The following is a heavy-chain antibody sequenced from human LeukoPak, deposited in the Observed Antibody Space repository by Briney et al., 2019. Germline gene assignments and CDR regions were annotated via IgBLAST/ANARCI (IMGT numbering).Heavy chain of an antibody. J-gene: IGHJ2*01. Sequence: ASVKVSCKASGYTFTSYGISWVRQAPGQGLEWMGWISAYNGNTNYAQKLQGRVTMTTDTSTSTAYMELRSLRSDDTAVYYCARGNYGGNSGSWYFDLWGRGTLVTVSS. CDR1: GYTFTSYG. CDR3: ARGNYGGNSGSWYFDL. D-gene: IGHD4-23*01. CDR2: ISAYNGNT. V-gene: IGHV1-18*01.